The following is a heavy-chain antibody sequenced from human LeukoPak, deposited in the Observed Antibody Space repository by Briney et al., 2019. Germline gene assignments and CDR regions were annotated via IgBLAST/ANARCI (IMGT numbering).Heavy chain of an antibody. CDR2: IHNSDCTT. V-gene: IGHV3-23*01. J-gene: IGHJ4*02. Sequence: GGSLRLSCAASGFTFRNYAMSWVRQAPGKGLERVSGIHNSDCTTYYIDSVKGRFTISRDNSKNMLYLQMNSLRAEDTAVYYCAKDRTTAARIFDYWGQGTLVTVSS. D-gene: IGHD6-6*01. CDR3: AKDRTTAARIFDY. CDR1: GFTFRNYA.